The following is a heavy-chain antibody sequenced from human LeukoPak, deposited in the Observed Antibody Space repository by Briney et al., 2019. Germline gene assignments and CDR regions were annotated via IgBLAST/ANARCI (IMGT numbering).Heavy chain of an antibody. CDR3: ARVIEGSGSLAVDY. J-gene: IGHJ4*02. CDR2: INHSGST. Sequence: SETLSITCAGYGGSFSGYYWSWIRQPPGKGLEWIGEINHSGSTNYNPSLKSRVTISVDTSKTQFSLKLSSVTAADTAVYYCARVIEGSGSLAVDYWGQGTLVTVSS. CDR1: GGSFSGYY. V-gene: IGHV4-34*01. D-gene: IGHD3-10*01.